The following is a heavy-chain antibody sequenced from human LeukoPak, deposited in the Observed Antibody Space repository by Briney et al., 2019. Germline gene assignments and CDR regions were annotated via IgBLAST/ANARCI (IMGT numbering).Heavy chain of an antibody. CDR3: ARVVYYYDSSGYLDY. D-gene: IGHD3-22*01. V-gene: IGHV4-59*01. J-gene: IGHJ4*02. CDR2: IYYSGST. CDR1: GGSISSYY. Sequence: PSETLSLTCTVSGGSISSYYWSWIRQPPGKGLEWIGCIYYSGSTNYNPSLKSRVTISVDTSKNQFSLKLSSVTAADTAVYYCARVVYYYDSSGYLDYRGQGTLVTVSS.